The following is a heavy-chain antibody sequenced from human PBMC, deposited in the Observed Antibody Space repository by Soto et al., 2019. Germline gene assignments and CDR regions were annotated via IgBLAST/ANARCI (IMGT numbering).Heavy chain of an antibody. D-gene: IGHD7-27*01. CDR3: ARWELGRTMYY. Sequence: EVQLVESGGGSVQPGGSLRLSCAASGFTLSSRSMNWVRQAPGKGLEWVADISGSSTTIYYADSVKGRFTISRDNAKKAVYLQMNSLRYEDTAVYHCARWELGRTMYYWGQGTLVTVAS. V-gene: IGHV3-48*02. CDR1: GFTLSSRS. CDR2: ISGSSTTI. J-gene: IGHJ4*02.